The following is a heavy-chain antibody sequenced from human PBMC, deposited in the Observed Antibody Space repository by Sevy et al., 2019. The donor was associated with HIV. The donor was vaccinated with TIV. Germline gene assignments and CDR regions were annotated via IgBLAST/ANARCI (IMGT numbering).Heavy chain of an antibody. Sequence: GGSLRLSCAASGFTFSSYAMHWVRQAPGKGLEWVAVISYDGSNKYYADSVKGRFTISRDNSKNTLYLQMNSLRAEDTAVYYCARDSLRLGYCSGASCYSPQSYWGQGTLVTVSS. CDR2: ISYDGSNK. CDR3: ARDSLRLGYCSGASCYSPQSY. V-gene: IGHV3-30-3*01. CDR1: GFTFSSYA. D-gene: IGHD2-15*01. J-gene: IGHJ4*02.